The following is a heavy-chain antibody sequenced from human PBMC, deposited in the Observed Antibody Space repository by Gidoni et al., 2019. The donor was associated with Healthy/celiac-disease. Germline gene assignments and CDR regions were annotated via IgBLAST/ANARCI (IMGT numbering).Heavy chain of an antibody. CDR3: ATDISGAAAGTFGYYYYGMDV. CDR1: GYTLTDLS. V-gene: IGHV1-24*01. J-gene: IGHJ6*02. Sequence: QVKLVQAGAEVKKPGASVKVSCKVSGYTLTDLSMHWGRQAPGKGLEWMGGFDPEDGETIYAQKFQGRVTMTEDTSTATASMELSSLRSEDTAVYYCATDISGAAAGTFGYYYYGMDVWGQGTTVTVSS. D-gene: IGHD6-13*01. CDR2: FDPEDGET.